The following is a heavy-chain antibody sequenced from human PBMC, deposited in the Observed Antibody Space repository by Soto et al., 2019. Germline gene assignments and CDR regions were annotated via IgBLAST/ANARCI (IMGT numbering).Heavy chain of an antibody. Sequence: SETLSLTCTVSGGSMSSGDYYWSWIRQPPGKGLEWIGYIYYSGSTYYNPSLKSRVTISVDTSKNQFSLKLSSVTAADTAVYYCASNGVPAVPRYYHGMDVWGQGTTVTVSS. CDR1: GGSMSSGDYY. J-gene: IGHJ6*02. CDR3: ASNGVPAVPRYYHGMDV. D-gene: IGHD2-2*01. V-gene: IGHV4-30-4*01. CDR2: IYYSGST.